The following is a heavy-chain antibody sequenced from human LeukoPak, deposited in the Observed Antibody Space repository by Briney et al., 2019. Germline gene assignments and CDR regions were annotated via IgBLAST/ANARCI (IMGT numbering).Heavy chain of an antibody. J-gene: IGHJ4*02. D-gene: IGHD1-26*01. V-gene: IGHV3-23*01. CDR3: AKDLGWELHDFDY. CDR2: ISGRGGST. CDR1: GFTFSSYA. Sequence: GGSLRLCCAASGFTFSSYAMSWVRQAPGKGLEWVSGISGRGGSTYYADSVKGRFTISRDNSKNTLYLQMNSLRAEDTAVYYCAKDLGWELHDFDYWGQGTLVTVSS.